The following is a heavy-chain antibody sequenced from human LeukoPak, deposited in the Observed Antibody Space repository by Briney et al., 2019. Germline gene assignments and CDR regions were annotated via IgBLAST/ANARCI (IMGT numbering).Heavy chain of an antibody. Sequence: GRSLRLSCAVSGLLLRLLAMRWVSQASGKGLEWVSSISGSDGRTNYADSVKGRFTISRDNSKNTLYLQMNSLRAEDTAVYYCAKDPNDSSGYFDYWGQGTLVTVSS. CDR1: GLLLRLLA. V-gene: IGHV3-23*01. CDR2: ISGSDGRT. CDR3: AKDPNDSSGYFDY. J-gene: IGHJ4*02. D-gene: IGHD3-22*01.